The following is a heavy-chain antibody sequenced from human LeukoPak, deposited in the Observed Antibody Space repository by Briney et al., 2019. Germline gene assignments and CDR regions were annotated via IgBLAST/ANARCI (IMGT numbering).Heavy chain of an antibody. V-gene: IGHV3-48*04. CDR2: ISSSSSTI. CDR1: GFTFCSYS. J-gene: IGHJ6*03. CDR3: ARADFWSGYDMDV. D-gene: IGHD3-3*01. Sequence: GGSLRLSCAASGFTFCSYSMNWVRQAPGKGLEWVSYISSSSSTIYYAVSVKGRFTISRDNAKNSLYLQMNSLRAEDTAVYYCARADFWSGYDMDVWGKGTTVTVSS.